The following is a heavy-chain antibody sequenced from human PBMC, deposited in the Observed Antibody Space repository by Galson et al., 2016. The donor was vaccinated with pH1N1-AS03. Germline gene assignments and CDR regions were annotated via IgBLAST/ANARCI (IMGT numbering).Heavy chain of an antibody. CDR2: IYFNGSP. CDR1: GDSITRSRSS. Sequence: SETLSLTCSVSGDSITRSRSSWGWIRQPPGKGLEWIGNIYFNGSPNYNPSLGSRVTISRDTSKNQFSLKVRSEAAADTAVYYCARHDLTAYGYVNWFDPWGQGTLVTVSS. CDR3: ARHDLTAYGYVNWFDP. D-gene: IGHD5-18*01. J-gene: IGHJ5*02. V-gene: IGHV4-39*01.